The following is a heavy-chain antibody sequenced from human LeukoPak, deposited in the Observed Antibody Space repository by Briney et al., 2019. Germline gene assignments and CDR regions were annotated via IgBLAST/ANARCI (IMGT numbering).Heavy chain of an antibody. V-gene: IGHV4-59*01. D-gene: IGHD3-22*01. CDR3: ARGYYDSSGYYYHY. Sequence: SETLSLTCTVSGGSISSYYWSWIRQPPGKGLEWIGYIYYSGSTNYNPSLKSRVTISVDTSKNQFSLKLSSVTAADTAVYYCARGYYDSSGYYYHYWGQGTLVTVSS. J-gene: IGHJ4*02. CDR1: GGSISSYY. CDR2: IYYSGST.